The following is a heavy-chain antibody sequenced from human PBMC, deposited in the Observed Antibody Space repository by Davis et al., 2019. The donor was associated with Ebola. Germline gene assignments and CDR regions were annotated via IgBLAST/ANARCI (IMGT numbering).Heavy chain of an antibody. J-gene: IGHJ6*02. CDR2: ISSSGSTI. CDR1: GFTFSSYE. D-gene: IGHD2-15*01. CDR3: ARGPYCSGGSCYRGGYYYYGMDV. V-gene: IGHV3-48*03. Sequence: GESLKISCAASGFTFSSYEMNWVRQAPGKGLEWVSYISSSGSTIYYADSVKGRFTISRDNAKNSLYLQMNSLRAEDTAVYYCARGPYCSGGSCYRGGYYYYGMDVWGQGTTVTVSS.